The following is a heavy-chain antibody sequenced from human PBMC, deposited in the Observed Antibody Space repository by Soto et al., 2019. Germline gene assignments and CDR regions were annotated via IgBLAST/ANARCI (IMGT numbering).Heavy chain of an antibody. CDR1: GYTFTRSD. J-gene: IGHJ5*02. D-gene: IGHD2-15*01. Sequence: ASVKITYNASGYTFTRSDIHWVRQTTGQGLEWMGWMNTHSNVTDCAQKFQGRVTLTWNTSISTAYMELSSLKFDDTAVYYCARQVVEVVETFSLWFDP. V-gene: IGHV1-8*01. CDR2: MNTHSNVT. CDR3: ARQVVEVVETFSLWFDP.